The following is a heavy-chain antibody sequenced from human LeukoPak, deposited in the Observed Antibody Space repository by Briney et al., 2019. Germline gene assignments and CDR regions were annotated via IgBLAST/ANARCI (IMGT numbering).Heavy chain of an antibody. D-gene: IGHD3-22*01. CDR3: ARDRGYYYDSSGLFDY. Sequence: ASVKVSCKASGYTFTSYGISWVRQAPGQGLEWMGWISAYNGNTNYAQKLQGRVTMTTDTSTSTAYVELKGLRADDTAVYYCARDRGYYYDSSGLFDYWGQGTLVTVSS. CDR1: GYTFTSYG. J-gene: IGHJ4*02. V-gene: IGHV1-18*01. CDR2: ISAYNGNT.